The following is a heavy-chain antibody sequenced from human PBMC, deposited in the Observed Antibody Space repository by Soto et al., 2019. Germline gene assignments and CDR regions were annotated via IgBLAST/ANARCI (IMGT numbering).Heavy chain of an antibody. V-gene: IGHV3-15*01. CDR2: IKTEVEGVAT. J-gene: IGHJ4*02. Sequence: PGGSLRLSCETSGFSFNTAWMTWLRQAPGKGLEWVALIKTEVEGVATHYAAPVNGRFIVSRDDSRKMVHLQMNSLKTEDTAVYYCAADTPFFGQGEYDHWGQGTQVTVSS. CDR3: AADTPFFGQGEYDH. D-gene: IGHD3-16*01. CDR1: GFSFNTAW.